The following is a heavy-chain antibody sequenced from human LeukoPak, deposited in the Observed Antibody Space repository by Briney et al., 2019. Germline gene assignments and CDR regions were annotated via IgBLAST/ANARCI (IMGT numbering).Heavy chain of an antibody. J-gene: IGHJ4*02. Sequence: GASVKVSCTASGYTFTGYYMHWVRQAPGQGLEWMGWINPNSGGTNYAQKFQGRVTMTRDTSISTAYMELSRLRSDDTAVYYCARTYSWYYYDSSGYYDYWGQGTLVTVSS. D-gene: IGHD3-22*01. CDR1: GYTFTGYY. V-gene: IGHV1-2*02. CDR3: ARTYSWYYYDSSGYYDY. CDR2: INPNSGGT.